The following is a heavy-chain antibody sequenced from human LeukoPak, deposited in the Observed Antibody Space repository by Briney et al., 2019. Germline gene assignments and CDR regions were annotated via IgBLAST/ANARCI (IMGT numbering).Heavy chain of an antibody. J-gene: IGHJ6*03. V-gene: IGHV4-34*01. CDR3: AGRGYYYDSSGYRYYYYMDV. Sequence: PSETLSLTCAVYGGSFSGYYWSWIRQPPGKGLEWIGEINHSGSTNYNPSLKSRVTISVDTSKNQFSLKLSSVTAADTAVYYCAGRGYYYDSSGYRYYYYMDVWGKGTTVTISS. CDR2: INHSGST. CDR1: GGSFSGYY. D-gene: IGHD3-22*01.